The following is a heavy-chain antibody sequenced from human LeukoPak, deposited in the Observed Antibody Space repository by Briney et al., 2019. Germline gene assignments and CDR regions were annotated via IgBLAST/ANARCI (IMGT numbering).Heavy chain of an antibody. CDR1: GGTFSRLT. CDR2: ITPIFGTA. V-gene: IGHV1-69*01. CDR3: AREWGLESSGYYYAY. D-gene: IGHD3-22*01. Sequence: SVKVSCKASGGTFSRLTISWVRQAPGQGFEWMGGITPIFGTANFAQKFQGRVSITADESTSTAFMELSSLRSEDTAVYYCAREWGLESSGYYYAYWGQGTLVTVSS. J-gene: IGHJ4*02.